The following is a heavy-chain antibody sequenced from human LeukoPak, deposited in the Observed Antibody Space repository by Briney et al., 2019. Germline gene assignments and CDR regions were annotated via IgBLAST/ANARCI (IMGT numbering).Heavy chain of an antibody. Sequence: ASVKVSCKASGYTFTSYGISWVRQAPGQGLEWMGWISAYNGNTNYAQKPQGRVTMTTDTSTSTAYMELRSLRSDDTAVYYCARDLLRPGYSSSWHNDYWGQGTLVTVSS. V-gene: IGHV1-18*01. CDR1: GYTFTSYG. CDR3: ARDLLRPGYSSSWHNDY. J-gene: IGHJ4*02. CDR2: ISAYNGNT. D-gene: IGHD6-13*01.